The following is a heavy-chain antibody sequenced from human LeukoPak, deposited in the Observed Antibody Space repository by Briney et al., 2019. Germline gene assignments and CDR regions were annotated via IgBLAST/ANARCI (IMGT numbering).Heavy chain of an antibody. J-gene: IGHJ3*02. CDR1: GFTFSSYE. V-gene: IGHV3-30*04. D-gene: IGHD3-10*01. Sequence: GGSLRLSCAASGFTFSSYEMNWVRQAPGKGLEWVAVISYDGSNKYYADSVKGRFTISRDNSKNTLYLQMNSLRAEDTAVYYCARDFPAFVVRHAFDIWGQGTMVTVSS. CDR3: ARDFPAFVVRHAFDI. CDR2: ISYDGSNK.